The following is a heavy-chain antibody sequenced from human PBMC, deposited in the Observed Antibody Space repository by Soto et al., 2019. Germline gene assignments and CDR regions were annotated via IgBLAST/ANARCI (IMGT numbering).Heavy chain of an antibody. CDR3: ARDRGLYYDMLTGYSDY. CDR2: ISYDGSNK. D-gene: IGHD3-9*01. Sequence: QVQLVESGGGVVQPGRSLRLSCAASGFTFSSYAMHWVRQAPGKGLEWVAVISYDGSNKYYADSVKGRFTISRDNSKNTLYLQMNSLRAEDTAVYYCARDRGLYYDMLTGYSDYWGQGTLVTVSS. J-gene: IGHJ4*02. CDR1: GFTFSSYA. V-gene: IGHV3-30-3*01.